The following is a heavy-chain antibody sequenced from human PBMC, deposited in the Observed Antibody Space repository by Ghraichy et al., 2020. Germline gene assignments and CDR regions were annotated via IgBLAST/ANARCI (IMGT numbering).Heavy chain of an antibody. D-gene: IGHD3-10*01. J-gene: IGHJ4*02. Sequence: GESLNISCAASGFTFSSYSMNWVRQAPGKGLEWVSYISSSSTIIYYADSVKGRFTISRDNAKNSLYLQMSSLRDEDTAVYYCARDSGRAMASSGTAQDFDYWGQGTLVTVSS. V-gene: IGHV3-48*02. CDR2: ISSSSTII. CDR1: GFTFSSYS. CDR3: ARDSGRAMASSGTAQDFDY.